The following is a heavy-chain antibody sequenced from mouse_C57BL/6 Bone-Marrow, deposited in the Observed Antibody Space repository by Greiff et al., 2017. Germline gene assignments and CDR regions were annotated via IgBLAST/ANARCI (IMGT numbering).Heavy chain of an antibody. V-gene: IGHV1-81*01. D-gene: IGHD1-2*01. J-gene: IGHJ1*03. CDR1: GYTFTSYG. CDR2: IYPRSGNT. CDR3: ARIKGTTAPYWYFDV. Sequence: VQLQQSGAELARPGASVKLSCKASGYTFTSYGISWVKQRTGQGLEWIGEIYPRSGNTYYNEKFKGKATLTADKSSSTAYMELRSLTSEDSAVYFCARIKGTTAPYWYFDVWGTGTTVTVSS.